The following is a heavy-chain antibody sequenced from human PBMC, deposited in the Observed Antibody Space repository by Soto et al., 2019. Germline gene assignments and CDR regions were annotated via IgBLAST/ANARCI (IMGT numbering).Heavy chain of an antibody. Sequence: PSETLSLTCTVSGGSISSGRYYWNWIRQHPGKGLEWIGYIYHSGNTYYNPSLKSRSSISLDTSKNQFSLKLNSVTVADTAVYYCSTTTCYVIDYWGQGTLVTVSS. J-gene: IGHJ4*02. V-gene: IGHV4-31*03. CDR3: STTTCYVIDY. CDR2: IYHSGNT. D-gene: IGHD2-2*01. CDR1: GGSISSGRYY.